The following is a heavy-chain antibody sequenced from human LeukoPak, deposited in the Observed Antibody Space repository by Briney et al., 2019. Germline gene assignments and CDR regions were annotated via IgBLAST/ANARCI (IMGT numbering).Heavy chain of an antibody. J-gene: IGHJ5*02. CDR1: GGSISSYY. CDR3: ARDAYLNWFDP. D-gene: IGHD3-16*01. V-gene: IGHV4-59*01. Sequence: PSETLSLTCTVSGGSISSYYWSWIRQPPGKGLEWIGYIYYSGSTNYNPSLKSRVTISVDTSKNQFSLKLSSVTAADTAVYYCARDAYLNWFDPWGQGTLVTVSS. CDR2: IYYSGST.